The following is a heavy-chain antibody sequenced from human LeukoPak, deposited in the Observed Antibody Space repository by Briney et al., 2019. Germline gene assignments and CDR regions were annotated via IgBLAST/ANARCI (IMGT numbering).Heavy chain of an antibody. CDR2: INHSGST. Sequence: SETLSLTCAVYGGSFSGYYWSWIRQPPGKGLEWIGEINHSGSTNYNPSLKSRVTISVDTSKNQFSLKLSSVTAADTAVYYYARGDFDWLLHRVPVFQHWGQGTLVTVSS. CDR3: ARGDFDWLLHRVPVFQH. CDR1: GGSFSGYY. V-gene: IGHV4-34*01. J-gene: IGHJ1*01. D-gene: IGHD3-9*01.